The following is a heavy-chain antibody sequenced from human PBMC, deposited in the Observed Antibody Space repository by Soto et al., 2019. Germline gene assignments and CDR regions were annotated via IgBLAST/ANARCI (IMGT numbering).Heavy chain of an antibody. Sequence: SETLSLTWTVSAGSISSRGYYWGWIRQPPGKRLEWIGTIYYSGSTYYNPSRNSRVTISVDTSKNQFSLKLSSVTAADTAVYYRATSNWFDPGGQGTLVTVSS. CDR1: AGSISSRGYY. CDR2: IYYSGST. V-gene: IGHV4-39*01. CDR3: ATSNWFDP. J-gene: IGHJ5*02.